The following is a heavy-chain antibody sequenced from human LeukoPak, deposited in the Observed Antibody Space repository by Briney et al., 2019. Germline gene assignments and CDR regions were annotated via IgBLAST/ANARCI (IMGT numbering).Heavy chain of an antibody. Sequence: PGGSLRPSCAASGFTFSSYDMHWVRQATGKGLEWVSAIDTAGNTFYPGSVRGRFTISRENAKNSLYLQMNNVRAGDTAVYYCARTSKVTSVMDTWGQGTVVTVSS. V-gene: IGHV3-13*04. CDR1: GFTFSSYD. D-gene: IGHD3-16*01. J-gene: IGHJ3*01. CDR3: ARTSKVTSVMDT. CDR2: IDTAGNT.